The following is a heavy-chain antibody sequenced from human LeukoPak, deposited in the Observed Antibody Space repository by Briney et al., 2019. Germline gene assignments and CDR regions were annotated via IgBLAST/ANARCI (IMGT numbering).Heavy chain of an antibody. CDR3: ARERYCSSTSCYYFDY. V-gene: IGHV1-69*05. Sequence: ASVKVSCKASGGIFSSYAISWVRQAPGQGLEWMGGIIPIFGTANYAQKFQGRVTITTDESTSTAYMELSSLRSEDTAVYYCARERYCSSTSCYYFDYWGQGTLVTVSS. D-gene: IGHD2-2*01. CDR2: IIPIFGTA. J-gene: IGHJ4*02. CDR1: GGIFSSYA.